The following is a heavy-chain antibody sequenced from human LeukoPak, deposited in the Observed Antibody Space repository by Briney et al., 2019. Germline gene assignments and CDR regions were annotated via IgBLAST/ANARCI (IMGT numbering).Heavy chain of an antibody. D-gene: IGHD3-22*01. CDR3: AFRYYYDSSGYSGFDF. V-gene: IGHV3-21*01. Sequence: GGSLRLSCAASGFTFTSYEMNWVRQAPGKGLEWVSSISSSSSYIYYADSVKGRFTISRDNAKNSLYLQMNSLRALGTPVYYCAFRYYYDSSGYSGFDFWGQGTLVTVSS. J-gene: IGHJ4*02. CDR1: GFTFTSYE. CDR2: ISSSSSYI.